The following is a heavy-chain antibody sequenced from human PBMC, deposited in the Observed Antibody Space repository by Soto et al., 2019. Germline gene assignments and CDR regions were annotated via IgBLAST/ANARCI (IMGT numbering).Heavy chain of an antibody. J-gene: IGHJ4*02. CDR2: INHRGST. CDR3: ARRFSWGRTTFTFYYFHY. D-gene: IGHD7-27*01. Sequence: EXLSLSFSVCGGSFSGYYWSWIRHPPANALEWIGEINHRGSTNYNPSLKSRVTISVDTSKDQFSLKLSSVTAADTAVYYCARRFSWGRTTFTFYYFHYWSQGALVTVSS. V-gene: IGHV4-34*01. CDR1: GGSFSGYY.